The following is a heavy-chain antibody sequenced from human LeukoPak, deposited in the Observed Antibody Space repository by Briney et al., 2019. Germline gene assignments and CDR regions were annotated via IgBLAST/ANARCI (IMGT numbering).Heavy chain of an antibody. Sequence: ASVKVSCKASGYTFTGYYMHWVRQAPGQGLEWMGWINPNSGGTNYAQKFQGRVTMTRDTSISTAYMELSRLRSDDTAVYYCARDPLNYYVSSGGGDYYGMDVWGQGTTVTVSS. CDR2: INPNSGGT. V-gene: IGHV1-2*02. CDR1: GYTFTGYY. D-gene: IGHD3-22*01. CDR3: ARDPLNYYVSSGGGDYYGMDV. J-gene: IGHJ6*02.